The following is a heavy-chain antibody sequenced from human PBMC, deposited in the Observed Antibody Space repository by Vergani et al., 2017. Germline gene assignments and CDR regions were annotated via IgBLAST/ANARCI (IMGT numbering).Heavy chain of an antibody. D-gene: IGHD2-2*01. CDR3: AHSAKYCSRTSGYGNWFDP. CDR2: IYWNDDK. J-gene: IGHJ5*02. CDR1: GFSLSTIGVG. V-gene: IGHV2-5*01. Sequence: QITLKESGPTLVKPTQTLTLTCTFSGFSLSTIGVGVGWIRQPPGKALEWLALIYWNDDKRYSPSLKSRLTITKDTSKNQVVLTMTNMDPVDTATYYCAHSAKYCSRTSGYGNWFDPWGQGTLVTVSS.